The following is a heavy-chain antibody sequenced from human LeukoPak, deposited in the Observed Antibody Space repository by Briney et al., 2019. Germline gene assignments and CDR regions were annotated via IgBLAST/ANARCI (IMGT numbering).Heavy chain of an antibody. V-gene: IGHV3-30*18. CDR2: ISYDGSNK. CDR3: AKGVNWYYFDY. J-gene: IGHJ4*02. Sequence: GGSLRLSCAASGFTFSSYGMHCVRQAPGKGLEWVAVISYDGSNKYYADSVKGRFTISRDNSKNTLYLQMNSLRAEDTAVYYCAKGVNWYYFDYWGQGTLVTVSS. D-gene: IGHD1-20*01. CDR1: GFTFSSYG.